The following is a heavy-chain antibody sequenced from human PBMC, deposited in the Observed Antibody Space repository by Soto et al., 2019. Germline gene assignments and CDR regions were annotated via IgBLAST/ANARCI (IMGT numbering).Heavy chain of an antibody. D-gene: IGHD2-21*01. CDR3: ARADCGGQCACDF. V-gene: IGHV3-33*01. CDR2: IWYDGTVK. J-gene: IGHJ4*02. Sequence: QVQFVESGGGVVQPGTSLRLSCTASGFSFRSYGMHWVRQARGKGLEWVAGIWYDGTVKTYADSVKGRFSISRDNSQNTVYLQMNTLRAEDTAVYYCARADCGGQCACDFWGQGTLVSVSS. CDR1: GFSFRSYG.